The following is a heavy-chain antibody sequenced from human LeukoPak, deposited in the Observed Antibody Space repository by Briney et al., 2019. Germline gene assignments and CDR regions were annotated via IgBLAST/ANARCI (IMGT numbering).Heavy chain of an antibody. V-gene: IGHV4-34*01. J-gene: IGHJ5*02. D-gene: IGHD5-12*01. CDR2: INHSGRN. Sequence: SETLSLTCTVSGGSISSYYWSWIRQPPGKGLEWIGEINHSGRNNYNPSLKSRVTISVDTSKNQFSLQLSSVTAADTAVYYCARSGYYTANWFDPWGQGTLVTVSS. CDR1: GGSISSYY. CDR3: ARSGYYTANWFDP.